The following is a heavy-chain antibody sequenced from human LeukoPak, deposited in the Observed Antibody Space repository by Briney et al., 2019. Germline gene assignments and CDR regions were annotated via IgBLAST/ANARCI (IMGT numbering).Heavy chain of an antibody. CDR2: ISSSSSYI. J-gene: IGHJ6*03. CDR1: GFTFSDYY. V-gene: IGHV3-11*06. D-gene: IGHD5-18*01. CDR3: AKQPDYYYYMDV. Sequence: PGGSLRLSCAASGFTFSDYYMSWIRQAPGKGLEWVSSISSSSSYIYYADSVKGRFTISRDDSKNAVFLQMNSLRAEDTAVYYCAKQPDYYYYMDVWGKGTTVTVSS.